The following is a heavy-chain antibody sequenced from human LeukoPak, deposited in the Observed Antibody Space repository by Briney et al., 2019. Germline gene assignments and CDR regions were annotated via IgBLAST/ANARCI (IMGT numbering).Heavy chain of an antibody. Sequence: SETLSLTCTVSGASIISYYWSWVRQPAGKGLEWIGRVSTTESPNYNPSLKSRVTMSLDTSKNQFSLKLSFVTAADTAVYYCARGSSYGGLFDPWGQGTLVTVSS. CDR1: GASIISYY. J-gene: IGHJ5*02. V-gene: IGHV4-4*07. D-gene: IGHD3-16*01. CDR2: VSTTESP. CDR3: ARGSSYGGLFDP.